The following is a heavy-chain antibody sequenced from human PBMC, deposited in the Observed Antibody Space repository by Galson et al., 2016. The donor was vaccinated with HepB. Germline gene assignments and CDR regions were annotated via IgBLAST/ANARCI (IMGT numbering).Heavy chain of an antibody. CDR1: GGSISSSSYY. CDR2: IYYSGST. CDR3: ARRGVVEGDYTHTYFDY. Sequence: SETLSLTCTVSGGSISSSSYYWGWIRQPPGKGLEWIGSIYYSGSTYYNPSLKSRVTISVDTSKNEFPLKLSSVTAADTALYYCARRGVVEGDYTHTYFDYWGQGTLVTVSS. D-gene: IGHD4-17*01. V-gene: IGHV4-39*01. J-gene: IGHJ4*02.